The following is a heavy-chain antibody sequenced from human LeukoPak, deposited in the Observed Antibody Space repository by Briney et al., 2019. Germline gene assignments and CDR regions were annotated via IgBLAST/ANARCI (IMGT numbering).Heavy chain of an antibody. CDR3: ARVATDYYSIAFVI. V-gene: IGHV4-34*01. J-gene: IGHJ3*02. CDR2: INHRGST. CDR1: GRSLSGYY. Sequence: SETLSLTCPVYGRSLSGYYWSWIRQPPGNGLEWIGEINHRGSTKYCSAVKSRVTIAVETSKNQFSLELGSVDAGDTAVYYCARVATDYYSIAFVIWGQGTMVSVSS. D-gene: IGHD3-22*01.